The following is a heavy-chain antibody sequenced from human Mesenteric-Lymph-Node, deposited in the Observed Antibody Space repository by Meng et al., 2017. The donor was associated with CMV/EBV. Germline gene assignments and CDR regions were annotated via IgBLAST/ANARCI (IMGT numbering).Heavy chain of an antibody. CDR2: IYYSGST. CDR1: GGSISSYY. J-gene: IGHJ3*02. CDR3: ATSSPSVSRSAFDI. V-gene: IGHV4-59*01. Sequence: GSLRLSCTVSGGSISSYYWSWIRQPPGKGLEWIGYIYYSGSTNYNPSLKSRVTISVDTSKNQFSLKLSSVTAADTVVYYCATSSPSVSRSAFDIWGQGTMVTVSS. D-gene: IGHD1-26*01.